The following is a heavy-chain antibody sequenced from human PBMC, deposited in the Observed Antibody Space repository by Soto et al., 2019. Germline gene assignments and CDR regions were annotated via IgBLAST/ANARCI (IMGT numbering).Heavy chain of an antibody. J-gene: IGHJ4*02. CDR2: VDSDGRGT. Sequence: EVQLVESGGGSVQPGGSLRLSCVASGITFTNYWMHWVRQVPGKGLVWVARVDSDGRGTSYAAFVKGRSTISRDNAKNTLYLQMNILLVEDTAMYYCGTVFEHWGQGIPVTVSS. CDR3: GTVFEH. CDR1: GITFTNYW. V-gene: IGHV3-74*01.